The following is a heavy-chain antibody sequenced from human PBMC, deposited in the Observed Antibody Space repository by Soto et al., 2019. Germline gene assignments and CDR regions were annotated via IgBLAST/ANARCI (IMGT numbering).Heavy chain of an antibody. Sequence: GGSLRLSCEASGFSFSSFAMSWVRQAPGKGLEWVSAIAGIGLNTYYADSVRGRFTISRENSKSTLFLEMSSLRVEDTAVYYCAKDARIYFDGAGSHGAFDSWGRGSLVTVSS. CDR3: AKDARIYFDGAGSHGAFDS. V-gene: IGHV3-23*01. CDR2: IAGIGLNT. J-gene: IGHJ4*02. D-gene: IGHD3-22*01. CDR1: GFSFSSFA.